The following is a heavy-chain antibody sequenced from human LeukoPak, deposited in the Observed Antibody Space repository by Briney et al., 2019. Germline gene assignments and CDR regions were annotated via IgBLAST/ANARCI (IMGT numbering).Heavy chain of an antibody. D-gene: IGHD6-19*01. CDR2: ISSSSSYI. J-gene: IGHJ4*02. V-gene: IGHV3-21*01. Sequence: PGGSLRLSCAASGFTFSSDSMNWFRQAPGKGLEWVSSISSSSSYIYYADSVKGRFTISRDNAKNSLYLQMNSLRAEDTAVYYCARAKGAVADAIDYWGQGTLVTVSS. CDR3: ARAKGAVADAIDY. CDR1: GFTFSSDS.